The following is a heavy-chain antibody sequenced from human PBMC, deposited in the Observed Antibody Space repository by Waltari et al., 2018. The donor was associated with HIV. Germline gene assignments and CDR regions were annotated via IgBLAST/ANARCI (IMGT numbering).Heavy chain of an antibody. CDR1: AGTFSSYA. V-gene: IGHV1-69*01. CDR2: TIPAFATA. J-gene: IGHJ6*02. Sequence: QVQLVQSGAEVKKPGSSVRVACKVSAGTFSSYAINWVRQAPREGLEWMGGTIPAFATANYAEGCQGRVTITAGEYTIPPDMDPSSLRSEDTAVYFCARDHRGNKLLYGMYVWGQGTTVTV. CDR3: ARDHRGNKLLYGMYV.